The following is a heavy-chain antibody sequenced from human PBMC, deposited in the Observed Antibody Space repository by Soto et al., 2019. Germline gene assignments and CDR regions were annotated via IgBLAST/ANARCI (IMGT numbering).Heavy chain of an antibody. CDR2: IWDDGSNK. CDR1: GFTFSSYG. J-gene: IGHJ4*02. D-gene: IGHD1-7*01. V-gene: IGHV3-33*01. Sequence: QVQLVESGGGVVQPGRSLRLSCAASGFTFSSYGMHWVRQAPGKGLEWVAVIWDDGSNKYYADSVKGRFTISRDNSKNTLYLQMNSLRAEDTAVYYCARDRTFDYWGQGTLVTVSS. CDR3: ARDRTFDY.